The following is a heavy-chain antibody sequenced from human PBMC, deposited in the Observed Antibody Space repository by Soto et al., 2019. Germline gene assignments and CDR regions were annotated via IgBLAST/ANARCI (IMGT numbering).Heavy chain of an antibody. J-gene: IGHJ4*02. Sequence: EVQLVESGGGLIQPGGSLRLSCAASGFTVSSNYMSWVRQAPGKGLEWVSVIYSGGSTYYADSVKGRFTISRDNSKNTLYRRMNGLRAEDTAVYYCARVRGYSGYEWGGFGYWGQGTLVTVSS. V-gene: IGHV3-53*01. CDR2: IYSGGST. D-gene: IGHD5-12*01. CDR1: GFTVSSNY. CDR3: ARVRGYSGYEWGGFGY.